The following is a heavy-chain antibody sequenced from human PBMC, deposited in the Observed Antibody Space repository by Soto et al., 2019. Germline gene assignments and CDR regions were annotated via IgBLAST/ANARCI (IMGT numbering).Heavy chain of an antibody. V-gene: IGHV3-23*01. CDR1: GFTFISYA. CDR3: ASGYDILTGYSIYYYYMDV. J-gene: IGHJ6*03. Sequence: PGGSLILSCAASGFTFISYAMSWVRQAPGKGLEWVSAISGSGGSTYYADSVKGRFTISRDNSKNTLYLQMNSLRAEDTAVYYCASGYDILTGYSIYYYYMDVWGKGTTVTVSS. CDR2: ISGSGGST. D-gene: IGHD3-9*01.